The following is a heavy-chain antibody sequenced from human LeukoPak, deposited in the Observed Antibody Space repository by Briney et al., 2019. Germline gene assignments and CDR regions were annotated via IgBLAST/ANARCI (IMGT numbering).Heavy chain of an antibody. J-gene: IGHJ5*02. Sequence: ASVKVSSKASGYTFTSYGISWVRQAPGQGLEWMGWISAYNGNTNYAQKLQGRVTMTTDTSTSTAYMELRSLRSDDTAVYYCARDRRYCSGGSCRNWFDPWGQGTLVTVSS. D-gene: IGHD2-15*01. CDR2: ISAYNGNT. CDR1: GYTFTSYG. CDR3: ARDRRYCSGGSCRNWFDP. V-gene: IGHV1-18*01.